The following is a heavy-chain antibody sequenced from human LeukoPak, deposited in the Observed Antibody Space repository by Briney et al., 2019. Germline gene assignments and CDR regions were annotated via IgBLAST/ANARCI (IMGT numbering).Heavy chain of an antibody. J-gene: IGHJ6*03. D-gene: IGHD2-15*01. CDR2: ISSSSSSI. CDR1: GLMFSIYT. CDR3: ARSVLDYYYYMDV. V-gene: IGHV3-21*01. Sequence: GGSLRLSCAASGLMFSIYTMNWVRQAPGKGLEWVSFISSSSSSIYYADSVKGRFTISRDSAKNSLYLQMNSLRAEDTAVYYCARSVLDYYYYMDVWGKGTTVTVSS.